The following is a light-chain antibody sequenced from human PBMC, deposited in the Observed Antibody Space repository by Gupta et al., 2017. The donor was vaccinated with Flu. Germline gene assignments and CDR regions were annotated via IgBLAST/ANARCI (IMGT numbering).Light chain of an antibody. V-gene: IGKV1-39*01. CDR3: QMNDGYPPDT. Sequence: SSLSASVGDKGTITCRASETIKTYLNWYQQKPWRAPKLLIYGASTLQSGVPSRFSGSGCGTYFTLTISSRQPEDFAAYYCQMNDGYPPDTFGQGTRMEIK. J-gene: IGKJ2*01. CDR2: GAS. CDR1: ETIKTY.